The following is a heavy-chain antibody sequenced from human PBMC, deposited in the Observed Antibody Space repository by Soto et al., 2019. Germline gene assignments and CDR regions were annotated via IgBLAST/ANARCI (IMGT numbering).Heavy chain of an antibody. Sequence: AGGSLRLSCAASGFTFSSYAMHWVRQAPGKGLEWVAVISYDGSNKYYADSVKGRFTISRDNSKNTLYLQMNSLRAEDTAVYYCARDTRWDYYDSSGYKGGPFDYWGQGTLVTVSS. CDR2: ISYDGSNK. V-gene: IGHV3-30-3*01. CDR1: GFTFSSYA. J-gene: IGHJ4*02. CDR3: ARDTRWDYYDSSGYKGGPFDY. D-gene: IGHD3-22*01.